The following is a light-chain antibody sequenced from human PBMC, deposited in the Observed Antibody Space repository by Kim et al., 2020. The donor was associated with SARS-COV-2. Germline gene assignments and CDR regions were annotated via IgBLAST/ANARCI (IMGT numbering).Light chain of an antibody. J-gene: IGLJ2*01. V-gene: IGLV6-57*02. CDR3: QSYDGSNHVV. CDR1: SGSIATNY. Sequence: VTLSCTGSSGSIATNYVQWYQQRPGSAPTTVIYEDDQSPSGVPDRFSGSIDRSANSASLTISGLKTEDEADYYCQSYDGSNHVVFGGGTQLTVL. CDR2: EDD.